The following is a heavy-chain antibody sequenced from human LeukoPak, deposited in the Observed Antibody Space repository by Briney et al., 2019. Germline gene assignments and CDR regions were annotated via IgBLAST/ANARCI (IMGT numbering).Heavy chain of an antibody. CDR3: ARAPWGWELLLGPQATPVGWFDP. CDR1: GGSVSSGSYY. CDR2: IYYSGST. Sequence: SETLSLTCTVSGGSVSSGSYYWGWIRQPPGKGLEWIGYIYYSGSTNYNPSLKSRVTISVDTSKNQFSLKLSSVTAADTAVYYCARAPWGWELLLGPQATPVGWFDPWGQGTLVTVSS. V-gene: IGHV4-61*01. D-gene: IGHD1-26*01. J-gene: IGHJ5*02.